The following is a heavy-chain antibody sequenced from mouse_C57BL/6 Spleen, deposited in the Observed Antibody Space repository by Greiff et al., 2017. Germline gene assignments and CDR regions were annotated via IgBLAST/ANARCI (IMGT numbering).Heavy chain of an antibody. CDR1: GYTFTSYW. J-gene: IGHJ3*01. CDR2: IYPGSGST. CDR3: AREGNSNPFAY. Sequence: QVQLQQPGAELVKPGASVKMSCKASGYTFTSYWITWVKQRPGQGLEWIGDIYPGSGSTNYNEKFKGKATLTADKSSSTAYMELRSLTSEDSAVYFCAREGNSNPFAYWGQGTLVTVSA. D-gene: IGHD2-5*01. V-gene: IGHV1-55*01.